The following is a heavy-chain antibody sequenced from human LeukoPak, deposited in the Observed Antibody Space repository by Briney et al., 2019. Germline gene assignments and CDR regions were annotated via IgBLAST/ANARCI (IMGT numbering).Heavy chain of an antibody. CDR1: GFTFSSYA. Sequence: GGSLRLSCAASGFTFSSYAMSWVRQAPRKGLEWVSAISGSGGSTYYTDSVKGRFTISRDNSKNTLYLQMNSLRAEDTAVYYCAKERYYYDSSGHLDYWGQGTLVTVSS. D-gene: IGHD3-22*01. CDR2: ISGSGGST. V-gene: IGHV3-23*01. CDR3: AKERYYYDSSGHLDY. J-gene: IGHJ4*02.